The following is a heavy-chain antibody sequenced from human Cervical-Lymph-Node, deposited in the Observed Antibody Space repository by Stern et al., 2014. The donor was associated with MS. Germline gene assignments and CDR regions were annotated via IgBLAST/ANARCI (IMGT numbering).Heavy chain of an antibody. CDR1: GGTFTTHP. V-gene: IGHV1-69*06. CDR3: ASSLVASGH. Sequence: VQLVASGAEVKKPGSSVKVSCKASGGTFTTHPITWWRQAPGQGLEWMGGIIPFLNTANYAQKFQGRITITADKSTGTTYMEISSLRSDDTAVYYCASSLVASGHWGQGTLVIVS. D-gene: IGHD2-8*02. J-gene: IGHJ4*02. CDR2: IIPFLNTA.